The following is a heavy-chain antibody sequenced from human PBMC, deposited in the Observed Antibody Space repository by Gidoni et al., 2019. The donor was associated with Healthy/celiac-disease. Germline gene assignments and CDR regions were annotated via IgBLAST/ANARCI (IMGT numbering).Heavy chain of an antibody. CDR3: AKGYGSSTSLYFDY. V-gene: IGHV3-23*01. D-gene: IGHD2-2*01. CDR2: ISGSGGST. J-gene: IGHJ4*02. Sequence: EVQLLESGGGLVQLAGSLRLSCAASGFTFSSYAMSWVRQAPGKGLEWVSAISGSGGSTYYADSVKGRFTISRDNSKNTLYLQMNSLRAEDTAVYYCAKGYGSSTSLYFDYWGQGTLVTVSS. CDR1: GFTFSSYA.